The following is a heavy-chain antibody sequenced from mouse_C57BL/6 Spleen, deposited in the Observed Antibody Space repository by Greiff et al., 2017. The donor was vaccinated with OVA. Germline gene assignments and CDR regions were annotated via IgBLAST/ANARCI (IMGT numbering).Heavy chain of an antibody. CDR2: IYPGSGST. CDR3: ARLPSSRYYFDY. D-gene: IGHD1-1*01. J-gene: IGHJ2*01. V-gene: IGHV1-55*01. CDR1: GYTFTSYW. Sequence: VQLQQSGAELVKPGASVKMSCKASGYTFTSYWITWVKQRPGQGLEWIGDIYPGSGSTNYNEKFKSKATLTVDTSSSTAYMQLSSLTSEDSAVYYCARLPSSRYYFDYWGQGTTLTVSS.